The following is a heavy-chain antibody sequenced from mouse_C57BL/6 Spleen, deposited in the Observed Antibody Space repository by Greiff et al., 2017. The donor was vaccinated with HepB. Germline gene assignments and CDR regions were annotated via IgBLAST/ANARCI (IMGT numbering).Heavy chain of an antibody. D-gene: IGHD4-1*01. CDR1: GYTFTSYW. Sequence: DVQLQESGTVLARPGASVKMSCKTSGYTFTSYWMHWVKQRPGQGLEWIGAIYPGNSDTSYNQKFKGKAKLTAVTSASTAYMELSSLTNEDSAVYYCTRENWDEAMDYWGQGTSVTVSS. V-gene: IGHV1-5*01. CDR2: IYPGNSDT. CDR3: TRENWDEAMDY. J-gene: IGHJ4*01.